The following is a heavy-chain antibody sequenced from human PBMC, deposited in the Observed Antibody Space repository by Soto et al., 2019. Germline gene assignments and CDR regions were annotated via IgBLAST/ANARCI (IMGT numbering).Heavy chain of an antibody. J-gene: IGHJ6*02. D-gene: IGHD3-10*01. V-gene: IGHV3-23*01. CDR2: LDGAGGST. CDR1: GFTFSEFA. Sequence: PWGSLRLSCLASGFTFSEFAMTWVRHVPGRGLEWVASLDGAGGSTYYAESVRGRFSISRDNSQNTLFLQMKRLTVDDTAIYYCAAPRDEYGSGVSWFTYGMDIWGQGTTVTVSS. CDR3: AAPRDEYGSGVSWFTYGMDI.